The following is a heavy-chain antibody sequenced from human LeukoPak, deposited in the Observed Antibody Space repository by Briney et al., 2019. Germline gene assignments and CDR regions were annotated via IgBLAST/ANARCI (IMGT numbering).Heavy chain of an antibody. CDR2: IYTSGST. CDR3: AGGSLYYYYYYMDV. CDR1: GGSISSGSYY. J-gene: IGHJ6*03. Sequence: PSQTLSLTCTASGGSISSGSYYWSWIRQPAGKGLEWIGRIYTSGSTNYNPSLKSRVTISVDTSKNQFSLKLSSVTAADTAVYYCAGGSLYYYYYYMDVWGKGTTVTVSS. V-gene: IGHV4-61*02. D-gene: IGHD3-16*01.